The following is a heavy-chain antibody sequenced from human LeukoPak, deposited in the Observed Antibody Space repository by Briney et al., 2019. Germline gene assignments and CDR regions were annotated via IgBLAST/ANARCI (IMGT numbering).Heavy chain of an antibody. Sequence: GGSLRLYCAASGFSFSSYWMSWVRQAPGQGLEWVANIKEDGGEIHFVDSMKGRFTITRDNAKNSLYLQMNSLRGDDTAVYYCARSGYSHSWDYWGQGTLVIVSS. CDR3: ARSGYSHSWDY. CDR1: GFSFSSYW. D-gene: IGHD1-26*01. CDR2: IKEDGGEI. V-gene: IGHV3-7*03. J-gene: IGHJ4*02.